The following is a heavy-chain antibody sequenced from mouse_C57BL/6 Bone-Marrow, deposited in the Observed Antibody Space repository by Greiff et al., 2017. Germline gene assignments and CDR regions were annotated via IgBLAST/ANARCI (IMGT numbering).Heavy chain of an antibody. J-gene: IGHJ2*03. CDR3: ARVEGGDGYFDY. D-gene: IGHD2-13*01. CDR2: IYPGSGST. V-gene: IGHV1-55*01. CDR1: GYTFTSYW. Sequence: QVQLQQSGAELVKPGASVKMSCKASGYTFTSYWITWVKQRPGKGLEWIGDIYPGSGSTNYNEKFKSKATLTADTSSSTAYMQLSSLTSEDSAVYYFARVEGGDGYFDYWGRGTGPPVSS.